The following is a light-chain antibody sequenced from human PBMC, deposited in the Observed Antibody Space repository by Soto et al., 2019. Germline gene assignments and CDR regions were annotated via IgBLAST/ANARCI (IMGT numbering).Light chain of an antibody. Sequence: EIVLTQSPGTLSLSPGERATLSCRASRSVSSSYLAWYQQKPGQAPRLLIYGASSRATGIPDRFSGSGSGTDFTLTISRLEPEDFAVYYCQEYGSSRTFGQGTKV. J-gene: IGKJ1*01. V-gene: IGKV3-20*01. CDR1: RSVSSSY. CDR2: GAS. CDR3: QEYGSSRT.